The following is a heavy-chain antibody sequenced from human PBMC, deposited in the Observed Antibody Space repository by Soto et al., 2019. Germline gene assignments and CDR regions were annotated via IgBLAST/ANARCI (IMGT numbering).Heavy chain of an antibody. Sequence: QVQLQESGPGLVKPSQTLSLTCTVSGGSINRGGYCWSWIRQHPGKGLDWLGCISYGGSTSYNPSLKSRVTISVAPAKNQVSLQLTSVTAADTAVYYCSRGILVWGQGALITVSS. V-gene: IGHV4-31*03. J-gene: IGHJ4*02. D-gene: IGHD5-18*01. CDR1: GGSINRGGYC. CDR3: SRGILV. CDR2: ISYGGST.